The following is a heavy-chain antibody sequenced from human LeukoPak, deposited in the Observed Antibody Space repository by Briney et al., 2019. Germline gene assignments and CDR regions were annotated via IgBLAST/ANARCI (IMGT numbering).Heavy chain of an antibody. Sequence: SESLSLTCTVSGGSINNYYWSWIRQPPGKGLEWIGYIYYRGSTNYNPSLKSRVTFSVDTSKNQFSLKLNSVTAADTAVYYCARGGDYGDLRYFDYWGQGTLVTVSS. CDR1: GGSINNYY. CDR2: IYYRGST. D-gene: IGHD4-17*01. V-gene: IGHV4-59*01. J-gene: IGHJ4*02. CDR3: ARGGDYGDLRYFDY.